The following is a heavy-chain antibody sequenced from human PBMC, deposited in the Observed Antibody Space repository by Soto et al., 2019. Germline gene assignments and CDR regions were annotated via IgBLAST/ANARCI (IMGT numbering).Heavy chain of an antibody. V-gene: IGHV3-9*01. Sequence: GGSLRLSCAASGFTFDDYAMHWVRQAPGKGLEWVSGISWNSGSIGYADSVKGRFTISRDNAKNSLYLQMNSLRAADTGLYYCAKGGGTIFGVVTSWGQGTLVTVSS. CDR2: ISWNSGSI. J-gene: IGHJ5*02. D-gene: IGHD3-3*01. CDR1: GFTFDDYA. CDR3: AKGGGTIFGVVTS.